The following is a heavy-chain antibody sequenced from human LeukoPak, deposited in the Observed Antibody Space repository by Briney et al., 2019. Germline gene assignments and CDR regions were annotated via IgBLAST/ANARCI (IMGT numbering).Heavy chain of an antibody. Sequence: HPGGSLRLSCAASGFTFSSYAMSWVRQAPGKGLEWVSAISGSGGSTYYADSVKGRFTISRDNAKNSLYLQMNSLRAEDTAVYYCARGGGSSWYYNFDYWGQGTLVTVSS. CDR1: GFTFSSYA. CDR3: ARGGGSSWYYNFDY. D-gene: IGHD6-13*01. J-gene: IGHJ4*02. V-gene: IGHV3-23*01. CDR2: ISGSGGST.